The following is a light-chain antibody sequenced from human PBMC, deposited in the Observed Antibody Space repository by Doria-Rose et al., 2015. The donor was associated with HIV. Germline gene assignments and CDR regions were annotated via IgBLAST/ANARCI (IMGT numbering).Light chain of an antibody. Sequence: TQSPESLGMSLGERATLNCKSNQSLLYTSKNYLAWYQQKPGQPPKLLTYWVSTRQSGVPARFSGSGSGTEFTLTISSLEAEDVAVYYCQQYYDTPSFGPGTTVDIK. CDR3: QQYYDTPS. CDR2: WVS. V-gene: IGKV4-1*01. J-gene: IGKJ3*01. CDR1: QSLLYTSKNY.